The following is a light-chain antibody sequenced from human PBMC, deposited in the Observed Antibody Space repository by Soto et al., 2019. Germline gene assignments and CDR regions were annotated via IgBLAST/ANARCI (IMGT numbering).Light chain of an antibody. CDR1: QSVTSSY. CDR3: QQYDSSHLT. Sequence: EHVLTQSPGTLSLSPGERATLSCRASQSVTSSYLAWYQQKPGQAPSLLIYGTSSRATGIPDRFSGSGSGTDFTLTISRLEPEDFAVYYCQQYDSSHLTFGGGTKVEIK. V-gene: IGKV3-20*01. J-gene: IGKJ4*01. CDR2: GTS.